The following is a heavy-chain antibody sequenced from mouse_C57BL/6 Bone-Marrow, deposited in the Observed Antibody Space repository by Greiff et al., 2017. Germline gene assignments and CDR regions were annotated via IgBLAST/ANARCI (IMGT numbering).Heavy chain of an antibody. CDR3: ARYDDYGSSWCAY. V-gene: IGHV7-3*01. D-gene: IGHD1-1*01. Sequence: VKLQESGGGLVQPGGSLSLSCAASGFTFTDYYMSCVRQPPGKALEWLGFIRNKANGYTTEYSASVKGRFTISRDTSQSILYLQMNALRAEDSATYYCARYDDYGSSWCAYWGQGPLVTVSA. CDR2: IRNKANGYTT. J-gene: IGHJ3*01. CDR1: GFTFTDYY.